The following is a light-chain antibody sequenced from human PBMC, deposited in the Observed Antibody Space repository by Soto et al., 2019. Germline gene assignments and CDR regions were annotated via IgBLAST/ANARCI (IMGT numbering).Light chain of an antibody. CDR1: QSVSTF. V-gene: IGKV3-20*01. J-gene: IGKJ5*01. CDR2: DAS. Sequence: EIVLTQSPATLSLSPGERATLSCRASQSVSTFLAWYQQNPGQAPRLLIYDASSRATGIPDRFSGSGSGTDFTLTISRLEPEDFAVYYCQQYGSSPITFGQGTRLEIK. CDR3: QQYGSSPIT.